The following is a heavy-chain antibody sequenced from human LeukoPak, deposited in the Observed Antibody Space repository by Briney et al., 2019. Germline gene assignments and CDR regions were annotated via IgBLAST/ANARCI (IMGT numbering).Heavy chain of an antibody. CDR2: INHSGST. J-gene: IGHJ3*02. CDR3: ARGPGGAFDI. D-gene: IGHD3-10*01. CDR1: GGSFSGYY. V-gene: IGHV4-34*01. Sequence: SETLSLTCAAYGGSFSGYYWSWIRQPPGKGLEWIGEINHSGSTNYNPSLKSRVTISVDTSKNQFSLKLSSVTAADTAVYYCARGPGGAFDIWGQGTMVTVSS.